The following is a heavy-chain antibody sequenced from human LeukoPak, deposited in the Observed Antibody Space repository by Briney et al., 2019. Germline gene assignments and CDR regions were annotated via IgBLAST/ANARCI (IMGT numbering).Heavy chain of an antibody. Sequence: PGGSPRLSCAASGCTFSSYAMSRVRQAPGKGLEWVSAISGSGGSTYYADSVKGRFTISRDNSKNTLYLQMNSLRAEDTAVYYCATLAAAGDYWGQGTLVTVSS. CDR1: GCTFSSYA. D-gene: IGHD6-13*01. CDR2: ISGSGGST. J-gene: IGHJ4*02. V-gene: IGHV3-23*01. CDR3: ATLAAAGDY.